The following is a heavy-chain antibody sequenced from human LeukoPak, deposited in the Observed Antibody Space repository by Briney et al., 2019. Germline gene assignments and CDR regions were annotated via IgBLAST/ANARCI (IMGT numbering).Heavy chain of an antibody. CDR3: ARGPIVVVVAAMFWFDP. J-gene: IGHJ5*02. CDR2: INPNSGGT. CDR1: GYTFINYG. Sequence: ASVKVSCKASGYTFINYGITWVRQAPGQGLEWMGWINPNSGGTNYAQKFQGRVTMTRDTSISTAYMELSRLRSDDTAVYYCARGPIVVVVAAMFWFDPWGQGTLVTVSS. D-gene: IGHD2-15*01. V-gene: IGHV1-2*02.